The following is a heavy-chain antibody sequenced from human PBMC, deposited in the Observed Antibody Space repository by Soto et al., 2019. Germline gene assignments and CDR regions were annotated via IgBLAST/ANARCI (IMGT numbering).Heavy chain of an antibody. CDR3: GRQAYGNWFDP. CDR2: ISAYNGNT. CDR1: GYTFTSYG. Sequence: ASVKVSCKASGYTFTSYGISWVRQAPGQGLEWMGWISAYNGNTNYAQKLQGRVTMTTDTSTSTAYMELRRLRSDDTAVYYCGRQAYGNWFDPWGQGTLVTVSS. V-gene: IGHV1-18*01. D-gene: IGHD2-8*01. J-gene: IGHJ5*02.